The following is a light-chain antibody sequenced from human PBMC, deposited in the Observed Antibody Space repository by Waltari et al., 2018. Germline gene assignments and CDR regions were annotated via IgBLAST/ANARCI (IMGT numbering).Light chain of an antibody. CDR2: DTA. J-gene: IGKJ3*01. V-gene: IGKV3-11*01. CDR1: QSVSTY. CDR3: QQRSNLPPFT. Sequence: EIVLTQSPATLSLSPGERASLSCTANQSVSTYLAWYQPKPGQAPRLLIYDTANRATGIPARFSGSGSGTDFTLTISSLEPEDFAIYYCQQRSNLPPFTFGPGTKVDIK.